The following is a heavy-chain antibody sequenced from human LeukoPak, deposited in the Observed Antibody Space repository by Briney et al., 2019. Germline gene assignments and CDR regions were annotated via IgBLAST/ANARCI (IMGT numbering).Heavy chain of an antibody. CDR2: ISSSGSTI. J-gene: IGHJ4*02. V-gene: IGHV3-48*03. CDR1: GFTFSSYE. Sequence: GGSLRLSCAASGFTFSSYEMNWVRQAPGKGLEWVSYISSSGSTIYYADSVKGRFTISRDNAKNSLYLQMNSLRAEDTAVYYCARSLYCGGDCYLRLFDYWGEGTLVTVSS. CDR3: ARSLYCGGDCYLRLFDY. D-gene: IGHD2-21*02.